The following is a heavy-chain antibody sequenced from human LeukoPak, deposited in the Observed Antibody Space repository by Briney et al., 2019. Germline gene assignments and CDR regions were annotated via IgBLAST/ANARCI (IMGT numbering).Heavy chain of an antibody. V-gene: IGHV1-46*01. CDR3: ARDRRYYYGSGSYYPGDY. Sequence: ASVKVSCKASGYTFTSYYMHWVRQAPGQGLEWMGIINPSSGSTSYAQKFQGRVTMTRDTSTSTVYMELSSLRSEDTAVYYCARDRRYYYGSGSYYPGDYWGQGTLVTVSS. D-gene: IGHD3-10*01. J-gene: IGHJ4*02. CDR1: GYTFTSYY. CDR2: INPSSGST.